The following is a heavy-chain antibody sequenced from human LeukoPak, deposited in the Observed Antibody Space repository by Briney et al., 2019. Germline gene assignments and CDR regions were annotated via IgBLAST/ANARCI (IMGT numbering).Heavy chain of an antibody. CDR2: IYHSGST. J-gene: IGHJ4*02. CDR3: ARRDSSGCNDY. CDR1: GSSISSGYY. Sequence: PSETLSLTCAVSGSSISSGYYWGWIRQPPGKGLEWIGSIYHSGSTYYNPSLKSRVTISVDTSKNQFSLKLSSVTAADTAVYYCARRDSSGCNDYWGQGTLVTVSS. V-gene: IGHV4-38-2*01. D-gene: IGHD6-19*01.